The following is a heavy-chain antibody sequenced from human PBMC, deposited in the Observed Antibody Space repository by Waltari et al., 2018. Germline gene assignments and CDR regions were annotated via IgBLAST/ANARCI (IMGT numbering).Heavy chain of an antibody. CDR1: GFSFSDYS. V-gene: IGHV3-21*01. Sequence: EVHLVESGGGLVKPGGSLRLSCAASGFSFSDYSMNWVRQAPGKGVEWVSSISSSGGYTNDADAVKGRFTIARDNAKNSLYLQRNSLRAEDTAVYYCATGGWGFYLDYWGQGTLVTVSS. J-gene: IGHJ4*02. CDR3: ATGGWGFYLDY. CDR2: ISSSGGYT. D-gene: IGHD7-27*01.